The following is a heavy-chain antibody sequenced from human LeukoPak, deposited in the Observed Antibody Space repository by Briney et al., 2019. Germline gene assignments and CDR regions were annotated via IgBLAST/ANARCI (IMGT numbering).Heavy chain of an antibody. CDR2: IYTSGST. Sequence: SETLSLTCTVSGGSISSGSYYWSWIRQPAGKGLEWIGRIYTSGSTNYNPSLKSRVTISVDTSKNQFSLKLSSVTAADTAVYYCASSIVGATDFDYWGQGTLVTVSS. V-gene: IGHV4-61*02. CDR3: ASSIVGATDFDY. D-gene: IGHD1-26*01. CDR1: GGSISSGSYY. J-gene: IGHJ4*02.